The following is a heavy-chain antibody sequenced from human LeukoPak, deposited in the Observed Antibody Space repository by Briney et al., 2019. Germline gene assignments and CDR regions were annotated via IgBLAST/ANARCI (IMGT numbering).Heavy chain of an antibody. CDR1: GYTFTSYG. CDR2: ISAYNGNT. Sequence: ASVKDSCKASGYTFTSYGISWVRQAPGQGLEWMGWISAYNGNTNHAQKFQDRVTLTTDTSTSTAYMELRSLRSDDTAAYYCARGGGRYYYDSSGYGDYWGQGTLVTVYS. D-gene: IGHD3-22*01. V-gene: IGHV1-18*01. CDR3: ARGGGRYYYDSSGYGDY. J-gene: IGHJ4*02.